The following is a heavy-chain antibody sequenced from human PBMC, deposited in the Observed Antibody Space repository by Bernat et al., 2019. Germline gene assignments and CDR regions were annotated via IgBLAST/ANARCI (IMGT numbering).Heavy chain of an antibody. CDR2: ISSSGSTI. J-gene: IGHJ4*02. V-gene: IGHV3-48*03. CDR1: GFTFSSYE. Sequence: EVQLVESGGGLVQPGGSLRLSCAASGFTFSSYEMNWVRQAPGKGLEWASYISSSGSTIYYADSVKGRFTISRDNAKNSLYLQMNSLRAEDTAVYYCARVEYSSSWYASDYWGQGTLVTVSS. CDR3: ARVEYSSSWYASDY. D-gene: IGHD6-13*01.